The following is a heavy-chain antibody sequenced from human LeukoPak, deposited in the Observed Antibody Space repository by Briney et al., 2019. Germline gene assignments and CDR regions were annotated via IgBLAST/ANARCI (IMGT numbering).Heavy chain of an antibody. CDR3: ARDGGTSTPFDY. Sequence: PGGSLRLSCAASGFTFSSYWLHWVRQAPGKGLVWVSRITTDESSTNYAASVNGRFTISRDNAKSTVYLQMNSLTPEDTAVYYCARDGGTSTPFDYRGQGTLVTVSS. D-gene: IGHD2-15*01. J-gene: IGHJ4*02. V-gene: IGHV3-74*01. CDR1: GFTFSSYW. CDR2: ITTDESST.